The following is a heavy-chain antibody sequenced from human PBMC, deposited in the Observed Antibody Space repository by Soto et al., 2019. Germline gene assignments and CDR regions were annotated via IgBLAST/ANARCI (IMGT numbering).Heavy chain of an antibody. CDR3: ARREIQGPIAY. D-gene: IGHD1-26*01. V-gene: IGHV4-39*01. Sequence: SETLSLSCSVSGGSINSSRYYWGWIRQAPGKGLEWIGNLYHSGNTYYNPSLTSRVTMSVDASQSQLSLKLTSVTAADTAVYYCARREIQGPIAYWGQGTLVTVSS. CDR2: LYHSGNT. CDR1: GGSINSSRYY. J-gene: IGHJ4*02.